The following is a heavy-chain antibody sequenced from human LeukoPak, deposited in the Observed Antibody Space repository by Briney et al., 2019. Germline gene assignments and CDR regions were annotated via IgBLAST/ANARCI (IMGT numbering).Heavy chain of an antibody. Sequence: GGSLRLSCAVSGFTFSTYWMHWVRQAPGKGLVWVSRINSDGSTTSYADSVKGRFTISRDNAKNTLYLQMNSLRAEDTAVYYCASRGSSYGTYYFDYWGQGTLVTVSS. D-gene: IGHD5-18*01. CDR2: INSDGSTT. V-gene: IGHV3-74*01. CDR3: ASRGSSYGTYYFDY. CDR1: GFTFSTYW. J-gene: IGHJ4*02.